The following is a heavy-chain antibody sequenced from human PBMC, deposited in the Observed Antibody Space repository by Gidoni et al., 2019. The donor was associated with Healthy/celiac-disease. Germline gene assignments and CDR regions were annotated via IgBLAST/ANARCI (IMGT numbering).Heavy chain of an antibody. D-gene: IGHD3-9*01. CDR3: ARTRLRYFDWLLSGGGDFDY. V-gene: IGHV3-30-3*01. CDR2: ISYDGRYK. Sequence: QVQLVESGGGVVQPGRSLRLSCAAPGFTFSSYAMQWVRQAPGKGLEWVSVISYDGRYKYYAHPLTGRFTISRDTSKNPLYLQMNSLRAEDTAVYYCARTRLRYFDWLLSGGGDFDYWGQGTLVTVSS. CDR1: GFTFSSYA. J-gene: IGHJ4*02.